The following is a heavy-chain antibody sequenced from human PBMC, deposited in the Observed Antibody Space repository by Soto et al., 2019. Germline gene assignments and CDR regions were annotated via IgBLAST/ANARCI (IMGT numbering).Heavy chain of an antibody. CDR2: IYYSGST. D-gene: IGHD5-12*01. V-gene: IGHV4-39*01. CDR3: ARRVDIVATIFDY. J-gene: IGHJ4*02. Sequence: SETLSLTCTVSGGSISSSSYYWGWIRQPPGKGLEWIGSIYYSGSTYYNPSLKSRVTISVDTSKNQFSLKLSSVTAADTAVYYCARRVDIVATIFDYWGQGTLVTVSS. CDR1: GGSISSSSYY.